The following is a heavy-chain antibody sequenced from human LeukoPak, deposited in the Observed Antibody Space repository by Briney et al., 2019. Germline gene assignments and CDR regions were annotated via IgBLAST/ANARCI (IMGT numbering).Heavy chain of an antibody. Sequence: GGSLTLSCAVSGFSVSGHYMTWVRQAPGKGLEWVSVIYTGGTTYYRDSVRGRFTISRHNSRNMVSLQMDNLGPEDTAIYYCASGPTYDYVRVILYWDQGTVVTVSS. V-gene: IGHV3-53*01. CDR1: GFSVSGHY. J-gene: IGHJ4*02. D-gene: IGHD3-16*01. CDR3: ASGPTYDYVRVILY. CDR2: IYTGGTT.